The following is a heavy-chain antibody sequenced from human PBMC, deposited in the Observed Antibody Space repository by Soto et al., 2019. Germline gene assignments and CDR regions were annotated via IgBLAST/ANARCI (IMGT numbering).Heavy chain of an antibody. CDR2: IIPIFGTA. CDR1: GGTFSSYA. J-gene: IGHJ3*02. D-gene: IGHD2-21*02. CDR3: GSTYGVVTAITAGLFEI. V-gene: IGHV1-69*06. Sequence: SVKVSCKASGGTFSSYAISWVRQAPGQGLEWMGGIIPIFGTANYAQKFQGRVTITADKSTSTAYMELSSLRSEDTAVYYCGSTYGVVTAITAGLFEIWAQGKMVTVSS.